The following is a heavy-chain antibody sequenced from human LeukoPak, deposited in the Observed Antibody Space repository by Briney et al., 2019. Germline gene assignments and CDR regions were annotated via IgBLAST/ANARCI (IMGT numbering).Heavy chain of an antibody. J-gene: IGHJ4*02. CDR2: ISAYNGNT. V-gene: IGHV1-18*01. Sequence: GASVKVSCKASGYTFTSYGISWVRQAPGQGLEWMGWISAYNGNTNYAQKLQGRVTVTTDTSTSTAYMELRSLRSDDTAVYYCARAIAVAGRLEFDYWGQGTLVPSPQ. CDR3: ARAIAVAGRLEFDY. D-gene: IGHD6-19*01. CDR1: GYTFTSYG.